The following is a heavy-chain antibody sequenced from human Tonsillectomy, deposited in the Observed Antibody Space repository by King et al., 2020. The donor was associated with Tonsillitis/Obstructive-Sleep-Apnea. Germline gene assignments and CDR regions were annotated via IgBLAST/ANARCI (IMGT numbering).Heavy chain of an antibody. CDR2: INTNTGNP. CDR3: ARDWSLRQWLVPILDY. CDR1: GYTFTSYT. V-gene: IGHV7-4-1*02. D-gene: IGHD6-19*01. Sequence: QLVQSGSELKKPGASVKVSCKASGYTFTSYTMNWVRQAPGQGLEWMGWINTNTGNPTYAQGFTGRFVFSLDTSVSTAYLQISSLKAEDAAVYYCARDWSLRQWLVPILDYWGQGTLVTVSS. J-gene: IGHJ4*02.